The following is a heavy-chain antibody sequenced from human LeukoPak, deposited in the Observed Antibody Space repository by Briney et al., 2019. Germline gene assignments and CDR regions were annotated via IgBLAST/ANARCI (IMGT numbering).Heavy chain of an antibody. Sequence: GASVNVSCEASGYRFTHNYIHWVRQAPRQGPEWMGIFNPSSGVTTYSQKFQGRVTLTSDTSTNTVFMELSNLRSDDTAVYFCARGLTTVPTITLNYYYYYMDVWGKGTTIIVSS. CDR2: FNPSSGVT. J-gene: IGHJ6*03. D-gene: IGHD4-17*01. CDR1: GYRFTHNY. V-gene: IGHV1-46*01. CDR3: ARGLTTVPTITLNYYYYYMDV.